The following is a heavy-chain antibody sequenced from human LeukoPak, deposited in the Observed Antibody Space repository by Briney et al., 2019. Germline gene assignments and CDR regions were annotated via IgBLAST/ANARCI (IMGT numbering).Heavy chain of an antibody. CDR2: IYYSGST. CDR1: GASLSSGGYS. J-gene: IGHJ4*02. V-gene: IGHV4-30-2*01. D-gene: IGHD3-10*01. CDR3: ARAKEITMVRGLIITFYFNY. Sequence: SQTLSLTCAVSGASLSSGGYSWTWIRQPPGEGLEWIGNIYYSGSTDYNPSLKSRVTMSVDRSKNQFSLNLSSVTAADTAVYYCARAKEITMVRGLIITFYFNYWGQGTLVTVSS.